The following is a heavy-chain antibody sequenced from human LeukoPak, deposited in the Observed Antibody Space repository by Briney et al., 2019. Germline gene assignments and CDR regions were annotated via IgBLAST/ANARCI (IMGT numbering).Heavy chain of an antibody. J-gene: IGHJ4*02. Sequence: GGSLRLSCAASGFTFSGYYMSWIRQALGKGLEWVSYISSSSSYTNYADSVKGRFTISRDNDKNSLYLRLKNLGVEDTAVYYCTREGSSSSCNFDYWGQGTLVTVSS. CDR2: ISSSSSYT. D-gene: IGHD6-13*01. CDR1: GFTFSGYY. CDR3: TREGSSSSCNFDY. V-gene: IGHV3-11*05.